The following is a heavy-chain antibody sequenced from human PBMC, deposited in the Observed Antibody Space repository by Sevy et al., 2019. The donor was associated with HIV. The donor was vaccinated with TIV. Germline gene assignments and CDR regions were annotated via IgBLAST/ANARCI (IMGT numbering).Heavy chain of an antibody. V-gene: IGHV3-33*01. J-gene: IGHJ4*02. CDR2: IWYEGINK. CDR1: GFYFG. Sequence: GGSLRLSCTASGFYFGIHWVRQAPGKGLEWVALIWYEGINKDYADSVKGRFTISRDNSKNTVFLQMNSLRAEDTGMYYCARWGNSSGIDYWGQGTLVTVSS. CDR3: ARWGNSSGIDY. D-gene: IGHD3-22*01.